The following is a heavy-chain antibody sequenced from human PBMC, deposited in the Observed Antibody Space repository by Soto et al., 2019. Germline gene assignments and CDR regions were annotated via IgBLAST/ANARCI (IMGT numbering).Heavy chain of an antibody. CDR3: AKVRYSSPMGYYYGMDV. CDR1: GVTFSKFI. D-gene: IGHD6-19*01. J-gene: IGHJ6*02. Sequence: QVQLEQSGGEVKKPGSSVKVSCKASGVTFSKFIMTWVRQAPGLGFEWVGGVIPIFGTANHAQKFHGRVTITADESTSTSYLEVSNLRSEDTAVYYCAKVRYSSPMGYYYGMDVWGQGTAVTISS. CDR2: VIPIFGTA. V-gene: IGHV1-69*01.